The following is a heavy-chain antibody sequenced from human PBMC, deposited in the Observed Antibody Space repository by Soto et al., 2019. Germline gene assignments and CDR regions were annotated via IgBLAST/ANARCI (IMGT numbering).Heavy chain of an antibody. V-gene: IGHV4-34*01. D-gene: IGHD2-8*01. Sequence: SETLSLTCAVYGGSFSGYYWSWIRQPPGKGLEWIGEINHSGSTNYNPSLKSRVTISVDTSKNQFSLKLSSVTAADTAVYYCTRAYCTNGVCYGGYYYGMDVWGQGTTVTVSS. CDR3: TRAYCTNGVCYGGYYYGMDV. CDR2: INHSGST. J-gene: IGHJ6*02. CDR1: GGSFSGYY.